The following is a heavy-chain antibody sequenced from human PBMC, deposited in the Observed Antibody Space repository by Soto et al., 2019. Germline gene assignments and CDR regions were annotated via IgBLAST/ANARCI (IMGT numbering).Heavy chain of an antibody. CDR3: AMLGGWSGGSNDMDV. CDR2: IRRKANSYTT. V-gene: IGHV3-72*01. J-gene: IGHJ6*02. Sequence: EAQLVESGGGLVQPGGSLRLSCAASGLIFSDYHMDWVRQAPGKGLEWVGGIRRKANSYTTEYAASVKGRFTISRDDSKNALYLQMNSLKTEDTGVYYCAMLGGWSGGSNDMDVWGQGTTVTVSS. D-gene: IGHD6-19*01. CDR1: GLIFSDYH.